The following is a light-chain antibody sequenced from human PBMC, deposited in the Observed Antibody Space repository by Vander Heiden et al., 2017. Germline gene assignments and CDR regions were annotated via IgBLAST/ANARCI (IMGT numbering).Light chain of an antibody. CDR1: QSVGSN. Sequence: IVMTQSPATLSVSQGERATLSCRASQSVGSNLAWYQQKPGQAPRLLIYGASTRATGIPARFSGSGSGTEFTLTISSLQSEDFAVYYCQQYNNWPPWTFGQGTKVEIK. V-gene: IGKV3-15*01. CDR2: GAS. J-gene: IGKJ1*01. CDR3: QQYNNWPPWT.